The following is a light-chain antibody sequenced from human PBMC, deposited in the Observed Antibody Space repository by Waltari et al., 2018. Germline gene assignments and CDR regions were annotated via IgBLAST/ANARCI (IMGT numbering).Light chain of an antibody. CDR2: DVS. J-gene: IGLJ2*01. Sequence: QSALTQPASVSGSPGQSITISCTGTNSDVGGYDYVSWYQQHAGQSPKLVIYDVSNRPSGVSNRFAGSKSGNPASLTIAGLQAEDEANYYCNSYSTTSAPGVFGGGTTLTVL. CDR1: NSDVGGYDY. CDR3: NSYSTTSAPGV. V-gene: IGLV2-14*03.